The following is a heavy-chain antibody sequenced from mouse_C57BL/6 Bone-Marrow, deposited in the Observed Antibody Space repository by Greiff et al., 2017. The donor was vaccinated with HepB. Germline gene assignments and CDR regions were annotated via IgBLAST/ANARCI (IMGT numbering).Heavy chain of an antibody. CDR2: INPYNGGT. V-gene: IGHV1-19*01. Sequence: VQLQQSGPVLVKPGASVKMSCKASGYTFTDYYMNWVKQSHGKSLEWIGVINPYNGGTSYNQKFKGKATLTVDKSSSTAYMELNSLTSEDSAVYYGASVRDDDDYWGQGTTLTVSA. J-gene: IGHJ2*01. CDR1: GYTFTDYY. CDR3: ASVRDDDDY. D-gene: IGHD2-4*01.